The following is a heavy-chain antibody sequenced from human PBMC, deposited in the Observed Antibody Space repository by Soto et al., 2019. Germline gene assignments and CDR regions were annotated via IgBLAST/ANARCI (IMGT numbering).Heavy chain of an antibody. CDR1: GFTFSSYA. J-gene: IGHJ6*02. V-gene: IGHV3-23*01. CDR2: ISGSGGST. Sequence: GGSLRLSCAASGFTFSSYAMSWVRQAPGKGLEWVSAISGSGGSTYYADSVKGRFTISRDNSKNTLYLQMNSLRAEDTAVYYCAKVYSGGDGYNYYYGMDVWGQGTTGTV. D-gene: IGHD3-10*02. CDR3: AKVYSGGDGYNYYYGMDV.